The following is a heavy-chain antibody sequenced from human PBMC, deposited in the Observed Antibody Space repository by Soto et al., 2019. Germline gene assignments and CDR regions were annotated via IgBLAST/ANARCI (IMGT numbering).Heavy chain of an antibody. CDR3: ATTGGYSYGTFDY. CDR1: GGSLSSYY. Sequence: SETLSLTCTVSGGSLSSYYWSWIRQPPGKGLEWIGYISHSGSTNYNPSLKSRVTISLDTPKNQFSLKLNSVTAADTAVYHCATTGGYSYGTFDYWGQGALVTVSS. CDR2: ISHSGST. D-gene: IGHD5-18*01. J-gene: IGHJ4*02. V-gene: IGHV4-59*08.